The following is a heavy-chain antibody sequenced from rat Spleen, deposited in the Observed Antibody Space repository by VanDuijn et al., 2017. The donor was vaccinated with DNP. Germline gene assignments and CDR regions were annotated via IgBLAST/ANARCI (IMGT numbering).Heavy chain of an antibody. D-gene: IGHD1-11*01. CDR3: TTDFERGY. Sequence: EVKLVESGGGLVQPGGSLKLSCTASGFTFSDFYMAWVRQAPKKDLEWVASISTGGGNTYYRDSVKGRFTISRDNAKSTLYLKMDSLRSEDTATYYCTTDFERGYWGQGVMVTVSS. CDR1: GFTFSDFY. V-gene: IGHV5-27*01. J-gene: IGHJ2*01. CDR2: ISTGGGNT.